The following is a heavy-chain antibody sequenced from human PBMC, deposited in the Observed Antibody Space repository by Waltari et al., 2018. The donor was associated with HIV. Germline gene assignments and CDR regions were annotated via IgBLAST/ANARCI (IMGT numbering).Heavy chain of an antibody. CDR2: ITSKGDNYAT. CDR1: GFTFSASH. D-gene: IGHD2-8*01. Sequence: EVQLVESGGGLVQPGGSLNVSCAASGFTFSASHIHWVRQASGRGLEWVGRITSKGDNYATAYAASVKGRFTISRDDSKNTADLQMNSLKTEDTAIYYCALYGFGPRYYGMDVWGQGTTVTVSS. J-gene: IGHJ6*02. V-gene: IGHV3-73*01. CDR3: ALYGFGPRYYGMDV.